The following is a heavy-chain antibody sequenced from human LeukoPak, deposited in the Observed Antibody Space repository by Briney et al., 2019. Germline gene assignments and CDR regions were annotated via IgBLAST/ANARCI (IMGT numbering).Heavy chain of an antibody. CDR3: ARDGSRYSSGWYVRGNFDY. CDR1: GFTFSSYW. V-gene: IGHV3-7*01. J-gene: IGHJ4*02. D-gene: IGHD6-19*01. CDR2: IKQDGSEK. Sequence: GGSLRLSCAASGFTFSSYWMSWVRRAPGKGLEWVANIKQDGSEKYYVDSVKGRFTISRDNAKNSLYLQMNSLRAEDTAVYYCARDGSRYSSGWYVRGNFDYWGQGTLVTVSS.